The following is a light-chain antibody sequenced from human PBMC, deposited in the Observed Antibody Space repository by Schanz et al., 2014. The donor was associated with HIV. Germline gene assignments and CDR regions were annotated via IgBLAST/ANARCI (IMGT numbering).Light chain of an antibody. Sequence: QSALTQPASVSGSPGQSITISCTGTSSDVGGYNYVSWYQQHPDKAPQLLIYEVTKRPSGVPDRFSGSKSGNTASLTVSGLQAEDEADYYCSSYVDTYSVVFGGGTKLTVL. CDR2: EVT. CDR3: SSYVDTYSVV. J-gene: IGLJ2*01. V-gene: IGLV2-8*01. CDR1: SSDVGGYNY.